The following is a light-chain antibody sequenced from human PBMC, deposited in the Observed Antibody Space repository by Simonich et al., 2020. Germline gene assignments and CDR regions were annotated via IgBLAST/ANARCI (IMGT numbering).Light chain of an antibody. CDR2: DVR. Sequence: QSALTQPASVSGSPGQSITISCTGTSSDVGGYNYVSWYQQPPGKAPKLMIYDVRKRPSWVSNRFSGSKSGNTASLTISGLQAEDEADYYCSSYTSSSTLVFGGGTKLTVL. J-gene: IGLJ2*01. CDR1: SSDVGGYNY. CDR3: SSYTSSSTLV. V-gene: IGLV2-14*01.